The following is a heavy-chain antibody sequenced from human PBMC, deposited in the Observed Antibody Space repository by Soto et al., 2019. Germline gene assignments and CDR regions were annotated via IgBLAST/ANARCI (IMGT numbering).Heavy chain of an antibody. CDR1: GFSVSATS. D-gene: IGHD5-18*01. Sequence: GGSLRLSCVVSGFSVSATSIFWVRQAAGKGLEWVSLMHRGGTTDNADSVKGRFTTSRDKSKNTLYLHMNGLRVEDTAVYYCARVNTTLVDHFDCWGQGTLVTVSS. V-gene: IGHV3-53*01. CDR3: ARVNTTLVDHFDC. CDR2: MHRGGTT. J-gene: IGHJ4*02.